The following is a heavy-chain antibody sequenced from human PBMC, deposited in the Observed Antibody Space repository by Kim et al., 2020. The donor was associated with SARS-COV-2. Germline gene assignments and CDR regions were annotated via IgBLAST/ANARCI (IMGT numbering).Heavy chain of an antibody. Sequence: SETLSLTCTVSGGSISSSSYYWGWIRQPPGKGLEWIGSIYYSGSTYYNPSLKSRVTISVDTSKNQFSLKLSSVTAADTAVYYCARIGIAAAGWGWFDPWGQGTLVTVSS. CDR2: IYYSGST. V-gene: IGHV4-39*01. CDR3: ARIGIAAAGWGWFDP. CDR1: GGSISSSSYY. J-gene: IGHJ5*02. D-gene: IGHD6-13*01.